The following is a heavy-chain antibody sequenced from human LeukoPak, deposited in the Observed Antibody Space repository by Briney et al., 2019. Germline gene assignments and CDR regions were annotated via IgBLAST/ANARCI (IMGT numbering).Heavy chain of an antibody. Sequence: PSETLSLTCTVSGCSLSSSSYYWGCIRQPPGKGLEWISSIYYSGSTYYNPSLTSRVTISVDTSKTQFSLKLSSVTAADTAVYYCARPPHRIAVGPFDYWGQGTLVTVSS. V-gene: IGHV4-39*01. J-gene: IGHJ4*02. CDR3: ARPPHRIAVGPFDY. D-gene: IGHD6-19*01. CDR2: IYYSGST. CDR1: GCSLSSSSYY.